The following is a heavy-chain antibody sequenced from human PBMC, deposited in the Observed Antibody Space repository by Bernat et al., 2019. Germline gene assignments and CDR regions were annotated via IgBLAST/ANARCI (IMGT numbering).Heavy chain of an antibody. CDR3: AGVTRGGMDV. CDR1: GGSFSGYY. Sequence: QVQLQQWGAGLLKPSETLSLTCAVHGGSFSGYYWSWFRLTPGKGLEWIGYIYYSGSTNYNPSLKSQVTRSGDTSKNRFSLKLSSVTAADTAVYYSAGVTRGGMDVWGKGTPVTVSS. V-gene: IGHV4-34*11. CDR2: IYYSGST. D-gene: IGHD3-10*01. J-gene: IGHJ6*03.